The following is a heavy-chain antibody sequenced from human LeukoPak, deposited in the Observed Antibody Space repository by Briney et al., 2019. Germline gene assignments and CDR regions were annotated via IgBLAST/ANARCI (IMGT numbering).Heavy chain of an antibody. CDR1: GFTFSSYA. J-gene: IGHJ4*02. V-gene: IGHV3-30-3*01. CDR2: ISYDGSNK. CDR3: AGRGYSQFDY. Sequence: GGSLRLSCAASGFTFSSYAMSWVRQAPGKGLEWVAVISYDGSNKYYADSVKGRFTISRDNSKNTLYLQMNSLRAEDTAVYYCAGRGYSQFDYWGQGTLVTVSS. D-gene: IGHD5-18*01.